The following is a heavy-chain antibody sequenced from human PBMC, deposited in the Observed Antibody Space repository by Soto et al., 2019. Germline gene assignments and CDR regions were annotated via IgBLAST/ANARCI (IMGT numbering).Heavy chain of an antibody. CDR1: GFSLNTGGLG. D-gene: IGHD2-21*01. V-gene: IGHV2-5*02. CDR2: IYWDYDK. J-gene: IGHJ6*02. Sequence: QITLKESGPTLVKTPPTLTLTCSVPGFSLNTGGLGVGWIRQPPGKALEWLALIYWDYDKRYSPSLRNRLSIRKYPSNHLVVFTISKIVPVDITTYYCMHIRCGGECRRSSSSHNYYGLYVCSQCTTVSDSS. CDR3: MHIRCGGECRRSSSSHNYYGLYV.